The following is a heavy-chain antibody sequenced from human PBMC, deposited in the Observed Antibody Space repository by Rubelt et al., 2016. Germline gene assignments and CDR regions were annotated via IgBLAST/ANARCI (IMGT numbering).Heavy chain of an antibody. D-gene: IGHD5-18*01. J-gene: IGHJ4*02. V-gene: IGHV4-31*03. Sequence: QVQLQESGPGLVKPSQTLSLTCTVSGGSISSGGYYWSWIRQHPGKGLEWIGYIYYSGSTYYNPSLKSRVTISVDTSKNQFSRKLGSVTAADTAVYYCAREVRVAMVTIDYWGQGTLATVSS. CDR3: AREVRVAMVTIDY. CDR1: GGSISSGGYY. CDR2: IYYSGST.